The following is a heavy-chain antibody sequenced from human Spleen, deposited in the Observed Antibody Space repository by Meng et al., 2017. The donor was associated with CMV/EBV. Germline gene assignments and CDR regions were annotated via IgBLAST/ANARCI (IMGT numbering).Heavy chain of an antibody. CDR2: IKQDGSEK. CDR3: ARDHWTGSSSDV. V-gene: IGHV3-7*01. J-gene: IGHJ6*02. CDR1: GFIFSRYW. Sequence: GGSLRLSCVVSGFIFSRYWMSWVRQAPGKGLEWVANIKQDGSEKNYVDSVRGRITISRDNAKNSVYLQMNSLRAEDTAVYYCARDHWTGSSSDVWGQGTTVTVSS. D-gene: IGHD3/OR15-3a*01.